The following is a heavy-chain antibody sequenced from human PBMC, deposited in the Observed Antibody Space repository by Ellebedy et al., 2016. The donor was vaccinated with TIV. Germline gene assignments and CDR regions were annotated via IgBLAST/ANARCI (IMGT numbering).Heavy chain of an antibody. CDR3: AREFPVGYSSSWGDY. D-gene: IGHD6-13*01. V-gene: IGHV3-30-3*01. J-gene: IGHJ4*02. CDR1: GFTFSSYA. CDR2: ISYDGSNK. Sequence: PGGSLRLSCAASGFTFSSYAMHWVRQAPGKGLEWVAVISYDGSNKYYADSVKGRFTISRDNSKNTLYLQMNSLRAEDTAVYYCAREFPVGYSSSWGDYWGQGTLVTVSS.